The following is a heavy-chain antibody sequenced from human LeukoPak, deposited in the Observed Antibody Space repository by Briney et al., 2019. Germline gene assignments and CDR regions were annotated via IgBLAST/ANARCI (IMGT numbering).Heavy chain of an antibody. CDR3: ARGRWLQPWGYFDY. CDR2: IIPIFGTA. D-gene: IGHD5-24*01. CDR1: GYTFTGYY. Sequence: ASVTVSCKASGYTFTGYYMHWVRQAPGQGLEWMGGIIPIFGTANYAQKFQGRVTITTDESTSTAYMELSSLRSEDTAVYYCARGRWLQPWGYFDYWGQGTLVTVSS. J-gene: IGHJ4*02. V-gene: IGHV1-69*05.